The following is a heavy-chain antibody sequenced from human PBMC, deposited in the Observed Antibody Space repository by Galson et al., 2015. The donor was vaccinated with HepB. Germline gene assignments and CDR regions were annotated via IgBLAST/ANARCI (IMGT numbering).Heavy chain of an antibody. CDR1: GHTFSTYA. CDR3: AARHYDVLTGYSHYFES. Sequence: SVKVSCKASGHTFSTYALHWVRQAPGQRLEWMGRINGGNGYTRYSQKLQGRVTLSRDTSVRTAYMALNSLRSEDTAVYYCAARHYDVLTGYSHYFESWGQGTLVIVSS. D-gene: IGHD3-9*01. V-gene: IGHV1-3*01. J-gene: IGHJ4*02. CDR2: INGGNGYT.